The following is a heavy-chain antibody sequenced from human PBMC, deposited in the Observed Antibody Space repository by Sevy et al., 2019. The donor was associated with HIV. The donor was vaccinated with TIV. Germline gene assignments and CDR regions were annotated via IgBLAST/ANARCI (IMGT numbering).Heavy chain of an antibody. CDR3: ARDRSPSLRNYYGMDV. CDR2: INTNTGNP. Sequence: ASVKVSCKASGYTFTSYAMNWVRRAPGQGLEWMGWINTNTGNPTYAQGFTGRFVFSLDTSVSTAYLQISSLKAEDTAVYYCARDRSPSLRNYYGMDVWGQGTTVTVSS. CDR1: GYTFTSYA. J-gene: IGHJ6*02. V-gene: IGHV7-4-1*02.